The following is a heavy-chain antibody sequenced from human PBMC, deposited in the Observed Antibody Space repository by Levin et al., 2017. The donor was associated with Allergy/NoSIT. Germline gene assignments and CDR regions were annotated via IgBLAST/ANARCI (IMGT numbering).Heavy chain of an antibody. CDR3: ARTVATYLDTRYYFDY. Sequence: SQTLSLTCAVAGGSIRSGGYSWSWIRQPPGKGLEWIGYIYHSGSTYYNPSLKSRVTMSVDRSKNQFSLKLTSVTAADTAVYYCARTVATYLDTRYYFDYWGQGTLVTVSS. CDR1: GGSIRSGGYS. CDR2: IYHSGST. V-gene: IGHV4-30-2*01. J-gene: IGHJ4*02. D-gene: IGHD4-23*01.